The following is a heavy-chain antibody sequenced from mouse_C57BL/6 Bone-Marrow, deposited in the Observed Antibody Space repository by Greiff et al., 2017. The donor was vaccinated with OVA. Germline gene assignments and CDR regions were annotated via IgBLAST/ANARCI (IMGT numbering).Heavy chain of an antibody. Sequence: QVQLKESGPELVKPGASVKISCKASGYAFSSSWMNWVKQRPGKGLEWIGRIYPGDGDTNYNGKFKGKATLTADKSSSTAYMQLSSLTSEDSAVYFCARLRYGNSDLYFDYWGQGTTLTVSS. D-gene: IGHD2-10*02. V-gene: IGHV1-82*01. CDR1: GYAFSSSW. CDR3: ARLRYGNSDLYFDY. J-gene: IGHJ2*01. CDR2: IYPGDGDT.